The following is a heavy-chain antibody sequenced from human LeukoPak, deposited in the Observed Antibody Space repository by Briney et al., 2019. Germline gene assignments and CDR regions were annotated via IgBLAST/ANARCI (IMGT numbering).Heavy chain of an antibody. V-gene: IGHV3-23*01. J-gene: IGHJ4*02. Sequence: GGSLRLSCSASGFNFNNYAMNWVRQAPGKGLEWVSTITNSGDNTYYADSVKGLFTISRDNSKNTVYLQMTSLRAEDTAVYYCVKDRQHGCWGQGALVTVSP. CDR1: GFNFNNYA. D-gene: IGHD1-1*01. CDR2: ITNSGDNT. CDR3: VKDRQHGC.